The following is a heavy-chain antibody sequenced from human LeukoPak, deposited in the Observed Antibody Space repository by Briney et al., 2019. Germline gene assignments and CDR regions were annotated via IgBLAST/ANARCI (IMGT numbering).Heavy chain of an antibody. CDR2: ISYDGSNK. J-gene: IGHJ4*02. CDR3: ASGPDKYDSSGFRY. CDR1: GFTFSNYA. Sequence: GGSLRLSCAASGFTFSNYAMHWVRQAPGKGLEWVALISYDGSNKYYADSVRGRFTISRDNSKNTLYLQMNILGAEDTSVYYCASGPDKYDSSGFRYWGQGTLVTVSS. V-gene: IGHV3-30-3*01. D-gene: IGHD3-22*01.